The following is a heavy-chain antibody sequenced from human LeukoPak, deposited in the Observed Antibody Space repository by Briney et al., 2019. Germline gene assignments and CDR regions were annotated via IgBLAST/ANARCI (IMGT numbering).Heavy chain of an antibody. J-gene: IGHJ4*02. V-gene: IGHV3-48*03. CDR2: ISSSGSTI. D-gene: IGHD4-17*01. CDR1: GFTFSSYE. CDR3: AKSPLTTVTLFDY. Sequence: GGSLRLSCAASGFTFSSYEMNWVRQAPGKGLEWVSYISSSGSTIYYADSVKGRFTISRDNSKNTLYLQMNSLRAEDTAVYYCAKSPLTTVTLFDYWGQGTLVTVSS.